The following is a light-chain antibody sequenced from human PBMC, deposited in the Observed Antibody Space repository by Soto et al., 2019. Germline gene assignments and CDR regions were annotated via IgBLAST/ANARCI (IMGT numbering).Light chain of an antibody. Sequence: RSPSSPGASVGHSATSPRRASQSISSYLNWYQQKPGKVPKLLIYAASSLQGGLPYRFSGSGSGTDFTLTISSLQPEDFATYYCQQSFSAPWTFGQGTKVDIK. J-gene: IGKJ1*01. CDR1: QSISSY. CDR3: QQSFSAPWT. V-gene: IGKV1-39*01. CDR2: AAS.